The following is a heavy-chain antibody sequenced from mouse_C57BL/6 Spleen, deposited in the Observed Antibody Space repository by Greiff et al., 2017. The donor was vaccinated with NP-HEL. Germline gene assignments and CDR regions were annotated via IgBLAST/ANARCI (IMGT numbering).Heavy chain of an antibody. CDR2: INYDGSST. Sequence: DVHLVESEGGLVQPGSSMKLSCTASGFTFSDYYMAWVRQVPEKGLEWVANINYDGSSTYYLDSLKSRFIISRDNAKNILYLQMSSLKSEDTATYYCARITTRYYFDYWGQGTTLTVSS. J-gene: IGHJ2*01. V-gene: IGHV5-16*01. CDR3: ARITTRYYFDY. D-gene: IGHD2-4*01. CDR1: GFTFSDYY.